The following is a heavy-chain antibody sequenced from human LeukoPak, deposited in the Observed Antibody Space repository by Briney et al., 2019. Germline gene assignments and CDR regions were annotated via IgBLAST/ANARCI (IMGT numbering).Heavy chain of an antibody. CDR1: GYSFTSYG. J-gene: IGHJ4*02. CDR2: ISAYNGDT. V-gene: IGHV1-18*01. Sequence: ASVKVSCRASGYSFTSYGISWVRQAPGQGLEWMGWISAYNGDTNYVQKFQGRVTMTTDTSTSTAYMELRSLRSDDTAVYYCARDYYYDSSGPFDYWGQGTLVTVSS. D-gene: IGHD3-22*01. CDR3: ARDYYYDSSGPFDY.